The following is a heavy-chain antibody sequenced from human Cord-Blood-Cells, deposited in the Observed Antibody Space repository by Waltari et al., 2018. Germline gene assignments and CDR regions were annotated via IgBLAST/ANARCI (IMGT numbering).Heavy chain of an antibody. J-gene: IGHJ3*02. Sequence: QVQLVQSGAEVKKPGASVKVSCKASGYTFTSYYMHWVRQAPGQGLEWMGIINPRGGSTSYAQKFQGRVTMTRDTSTSTVYMELSSLRSEDTAVYYCARDWGYSSGWRDAFDIWGQGTMVTVSS. V-gene: IGHV1-46*01. D-gene: IGHD6-19*01. CDR3: ARDWGYSSGWRDAFDI. CDR1: GYTFTSYY. CDR2: INPRGGST.